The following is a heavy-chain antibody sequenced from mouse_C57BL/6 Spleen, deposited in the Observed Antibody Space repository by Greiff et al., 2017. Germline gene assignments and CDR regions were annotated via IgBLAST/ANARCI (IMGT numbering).Heavy chain of an antibody. D-gene: IGHD1-1*01. Sequence: QVQLQQSGAELVRPGSSVKLSCKASGYTFTSYWMHWVKQRPIQGLEWIGNIDPSDSETHYNQKFKDKATLTVDKSSSTAYIQLSSLTSEDSAVYYCARGVITTVVAPSYWYFDVWGTGTTVTVSS. CDR3: ARGVITTVVAPSYWYFDV. CDR1: GYTFTSYW. J-gene: IGHJ1*03. CDR2: IDPSDSET. V-gene: IGHV1-52*01.